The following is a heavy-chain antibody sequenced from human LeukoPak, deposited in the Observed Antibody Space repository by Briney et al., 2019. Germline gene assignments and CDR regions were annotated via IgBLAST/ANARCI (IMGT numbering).Heavy chain of an antibody. J-gene: IGHJ1*01. CDR2: ISDSGGST. CDR3: AKDNSPYSNSWLQFFQH. CDR1: GFTFSSYA. V-gene: IGHV3-23*01. D-gene: IGHD6-13*01. Sequence: GGSLRLSCAASGFTFSSYAMSWVRQARGKGLEWVSIISDSGGSTYYADSVKGRFSISIDNSKNTLYLQMNSLRAEDTAVYYCAKDNSPYSNSWLQFFQHWGQGTLVTVSS.